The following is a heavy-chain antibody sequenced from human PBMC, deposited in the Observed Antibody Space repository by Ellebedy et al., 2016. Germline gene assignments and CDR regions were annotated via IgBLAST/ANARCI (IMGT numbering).Heavy chain of an antibody. CDR3: ARQLKMVAVTVDHYKYGMDV. CDR2: IDPTDSYP. D-gene: IGHD6-19*01. Sequence: GESLKISCKGSGYSFTSYWIIWVRQMPGKGLEWMGRIDPTDSYPYYSPSFQGHVTISGDKSISTAYLQWSSLEASDTAIYYCARQLKMVAVTVDHYKYGMDVWGQGTTVTVSS. V-gene: IGHV5-10-1*01. CDR1: GYSFTSYW. J-gene: IGHJ6*02.